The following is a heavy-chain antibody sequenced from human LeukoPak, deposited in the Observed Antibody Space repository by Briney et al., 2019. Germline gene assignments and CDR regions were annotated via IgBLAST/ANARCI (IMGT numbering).Heavy chain of an antibody. CDR1: GYTFTGYY. J-gene: IGHJ4*02. D-gene: IGHD2-2*01. CDR3: ARWVRGCSSTSCYESSFDY. V-gene: IGHV1-2*02. Sequence: ASVTVSCKASGYTFTGYYMHWVRQAPGQGLEWMGWINPNSGGTNYAQKFQGRVTMTRDTSISTAYMELSRLRSDDTAVYYCARWVRGCSSTSCYESSFDYWGQGTLVTVSS. CDR2: INPNSGGT.